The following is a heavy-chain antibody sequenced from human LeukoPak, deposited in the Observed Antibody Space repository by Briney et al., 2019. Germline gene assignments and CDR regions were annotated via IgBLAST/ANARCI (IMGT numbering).Heavy chain of an antibody. J-gene: IGHJ4*02. CDR3: ARDVMTSFPRYGSGSYYGSDY. CDR2: IYYSGST. V-gene: IGHV4-34*01. Sequence: PSETLSLTCAVYGGSFSGYYWSWIRQPPGKGLEWIGSIYYSGSTYYNPSLKSRVTISVDTSKNQFSLKLGSVTAADTAVYYCARDVMTSFPRYGSGSYYGSDYWGQGTLVTVSS. CDR1: GGSFSGYY. D-gene: IGHD3-10*01.